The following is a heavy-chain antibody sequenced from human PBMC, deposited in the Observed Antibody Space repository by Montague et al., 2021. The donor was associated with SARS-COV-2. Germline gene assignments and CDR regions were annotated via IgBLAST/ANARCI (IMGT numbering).Heavy chain of an antibody. CDR2: FDPEDGET. Sequence: SVKVSCKVSGYTLTELSMHWVRQAPGKGLEWMGGFDPEDGETIYAQKFQGRVTMTEDTSTDTAYMELSSLRSEDTAVYYCATALVLLTGYVRDAFDIWGQGTMVTVSS. CDR3: ATALVLLTGYVRDAFDI. D-gene: IGHD3-9*01. J-gene: IGHJ3*02. CDR1: GYTLTELS. V-gene: IGHV1-24*01.